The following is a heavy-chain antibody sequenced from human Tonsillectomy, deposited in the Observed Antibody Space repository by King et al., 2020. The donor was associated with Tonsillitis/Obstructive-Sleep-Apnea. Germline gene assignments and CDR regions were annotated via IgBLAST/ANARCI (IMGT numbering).Heavy chain of an antibody. D-gene: IGHD4-23*01. Sequence: QLQESGPGLVKPSETLSLTCTVSGGSISRSSYYCGWLRQPPGKGLEWIVSIYYSGSTYYNPSLKSRVTTSVDTSKNQFSLTLSSVTAADKAVYYCVGPRWVYDGGNSTEEEGAGDSWGQGKMVTVSS. CDR2: IYYSGST. CDR1: GGSISRSSYY. V-gene: IGHV4-39*01. CDR3: VGPRWVYDGGNSTEEEGAGDS. J-gene: IGHJ3*02.